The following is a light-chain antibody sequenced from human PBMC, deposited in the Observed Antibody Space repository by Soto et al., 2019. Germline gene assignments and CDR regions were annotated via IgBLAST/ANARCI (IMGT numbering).Light chain of an antibody. Sequence: ETVLTQSPATLSLSPGERATLSCRASQSVSSYLAWYQQKPGQAPRLLIYDASNRATGIPARFSGSGSGTDFTLTISSLEPEDSAVYYCQQRSNWPPTFGGGTKVEIK. CDR3: QQRSNWPPT. CDR2: DAS. J-gene: IGKJ4*01. V-gene: IGKV3-11*01. CDR1: QSVSSY.